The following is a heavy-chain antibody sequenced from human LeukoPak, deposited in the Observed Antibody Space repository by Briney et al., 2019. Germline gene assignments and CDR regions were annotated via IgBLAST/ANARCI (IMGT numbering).Heavy chain of an antibody. CDR2: IKPDGSES. J-gene: IGHJ4*02. CDR3: TRSYDY. Sequence: PGGSLRLSCAASGFTFRSHWMTWVRQAPGKGLEWVANIKPDGSESYYVDSVMGRLSISRDNAKNSLYLQMNSLRAEDTAVYYCTRSYDYWGQGTLVTASS. CDR1: GFTFRSHW. V-gene: IGHV3-7*01.